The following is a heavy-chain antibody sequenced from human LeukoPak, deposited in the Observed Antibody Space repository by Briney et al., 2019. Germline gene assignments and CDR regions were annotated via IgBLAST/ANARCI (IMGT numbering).Heavy chain of an antibody. CDR3: ARDALGYCSSTSCYLNYYYYMDV. D-gene: IGHD2-2*01. CDR1: GYTFTSYG. J-gene: IGHJ6*03. CDR2: ISAYNGNT. Sequence: GASVKVSCKASGYTFTSYGISWVRQAPGQGLEWMGWISAYNGNTNYAQKLQGRVTMTTDTSTSTAYMELRSLRSDDTAVYYCARDALGYCSSTSCYLNYYYYMDVWGKGTTVTVSS. V-gene: IGHV1-18*01.